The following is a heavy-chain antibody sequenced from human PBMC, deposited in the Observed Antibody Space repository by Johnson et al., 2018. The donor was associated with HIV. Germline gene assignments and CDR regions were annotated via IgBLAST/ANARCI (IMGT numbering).Heavy chain of an antibody. CDR2: IGSTGDT. J-gene: IGHJ3*02. CDR1: GFTFSSYD. Sequence: VQLVESGGGLVQPGGSLRLSCAASGFTFSSYDMHCVRQATGKGLEWVSGIGSTGDTYYPGSVKGRFTISRQNAKNSLYLQMNSLRAWDTAVYYCARGFEVAAGWGAFDIWGQGTMVTVSS. V-gene: IGHV3-13*04. CDR3: ARGFEVAAGWGAFDI. D-gene: IGHD6-13*01.